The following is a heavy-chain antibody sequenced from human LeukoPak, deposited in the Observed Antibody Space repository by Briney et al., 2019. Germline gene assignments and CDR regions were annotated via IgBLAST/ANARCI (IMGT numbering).Heavy chain of an antibody. CDR2: IIPILGIA. CDR1: GRTFSIDT. J-gene: IGHJ4*02. V-gene: IGHV1-69*04. Sequence: VASVKVSSKPAGRTFSIDTISAGSQAPGQGLEWMGRIIPILGIANYAQKFQGRVTITADKSTSTAYMELSSLRSEDTAVYYCAGDGPLYVEVATTRLIDYWGQGTLVTVSS. D-gene: IGHD5-24*01. CDR3: AGDGPLYVEVATTRLIDY.